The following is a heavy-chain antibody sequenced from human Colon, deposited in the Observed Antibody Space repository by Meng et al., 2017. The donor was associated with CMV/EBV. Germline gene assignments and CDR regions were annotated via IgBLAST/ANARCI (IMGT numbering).Heavy chain of an antibody. D-gene: IGHD2-2*02. CDR2: ISSAGDET. CDR1: GISFKSYA. V-gene: IGHV3-23*01. Sequence: GESLKISCAFSGISFKSYAMSWVRQAPGKGLEWVAVISSAGDETYYADSVKGRFIVSRDNAKNTLFLQINGLGAEDTAVYYCAKNLFVPPAIMSVFAPNDYWGQGTLVTVSS. J-gene: IGHJ4*02. CDR3: AKNLFVPPAIMSVFAPNDY.